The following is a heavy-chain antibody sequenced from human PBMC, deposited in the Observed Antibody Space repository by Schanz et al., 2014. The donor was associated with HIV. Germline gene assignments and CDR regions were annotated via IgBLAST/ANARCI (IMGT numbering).Heavy chain of an antibody. CDR2: IWDDGRNK. D-gene: IGHD4-17*01. CDR3: ARQGLRFSFWLDY. CDR1: GFTFSNYG. Sequence: QVQLVESGGGVGQPGRSLRLSCTASGFTFSNYGMHWVRQAPGKGLEGVAAIWDDGRNKFYADSVKGRFTISRDNSKNTLYLQMNNLRAEDTAVYGCARQGLRFSFWLDYWGQGTPVTVS. J-gene: IGHJ4*02. V-gene: IGHV3-33*01.